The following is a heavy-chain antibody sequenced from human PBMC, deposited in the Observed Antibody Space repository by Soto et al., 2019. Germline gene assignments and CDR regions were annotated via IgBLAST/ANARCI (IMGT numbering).Heavy chain of an antibody. Sequence: SETLSLTCAVYGGSFSSYYWSWIRQPPGKGLEWIGEINRGGSTNCNPEISHTANTNCNPSLKSRVTISLDKSKNQFSLKLSSVTAADTAVYYCMGGKAGSFFNDRLGFSWGQGTLVTVSS. J-gene: IGHJ5*02. CDR1: GGSFSSYY. V-gene: IGHV4-34*01. CDR2: INRGGSTNCNPEISHTANT. CDR3: MGGKAGSFFNDRLGFS. D-gene: IGHD3-10*01.